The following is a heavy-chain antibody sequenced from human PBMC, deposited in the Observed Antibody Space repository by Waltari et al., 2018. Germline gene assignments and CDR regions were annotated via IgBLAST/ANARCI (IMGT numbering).Heavy chain of an antibody. CDR2: IYHSGST. J-gene: IGHJ2*01. CDR1: GYSISSGYY. D-gene: IGHD4-17*01. Sequence: QVQLQESGPGLVKPSETLSLTCAVSGYSISSGYYWGWIRQPPGKGLEWIGDIYHSGSTYNNPSLKSRVTRSLDTSTNQFSLKLGSVTAADTAVYYCASLTTVVRSYWYFDLWGRGTLVTVSS. CDR3: ASLTTVVRSYWYFDL. V-gene: IGHV4-38-2*01.